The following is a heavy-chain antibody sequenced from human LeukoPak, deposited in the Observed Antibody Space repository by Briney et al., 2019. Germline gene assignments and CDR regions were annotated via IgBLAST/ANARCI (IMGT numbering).Heavy chain of an antibody. CDR3: ARESGRSADY. CDR1: GFTFSTYA. CDR2: ISSSRSYI. V-gene: IGHV3-21*01. D-gene: IGHD3-10*01. J-gene: IGHJ4*02. Sequence: GGSLRLSCAASGFTFSTYAMTWVRQAPGKGLEWVSSISSSRSYIYYADSVKGRFTISRDNAKNSLYLQMNSLRAEDTAVYYCARESGRSADYWGQGTLVTVSS.